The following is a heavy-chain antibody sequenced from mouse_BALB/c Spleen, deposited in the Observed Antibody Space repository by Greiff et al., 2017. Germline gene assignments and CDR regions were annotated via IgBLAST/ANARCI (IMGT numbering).Heavy chain of an antibody. CDR3: ARHMITTEYFDY. D-gene: IGHD2-4*01. Sequence: DVQLQESGPGLVKPSQSLSLTCTVTGYSITSDYAWNWIRQFPGNKLEWMGYISYSGSTSYNPSLKSRISITRDTSKNQFFLQLNSVTTEDTATYYCARHMITTEYFDYWGQGTTLTVSS. J-gene: IGHJ2*01. V-gene: IGHV3-2*02. CDR2: ISYSGST. CDR1: GYSITSDYA.